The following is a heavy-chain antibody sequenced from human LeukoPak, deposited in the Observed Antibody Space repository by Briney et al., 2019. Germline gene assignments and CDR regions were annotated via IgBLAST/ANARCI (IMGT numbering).Heavy chain of an antibody. CDR3: TMTVAAPYYFDY. J-gene: IGHJ4*02. CDR2: IRSKAYGGTT. D-gene: IGHD6-19*01. CDR1: GFTFGDYA. V-gene: IGHV3-49*04. Sequence: RSLRLSCTASGFTFGDYAMSWVRQAPGKGLEWVGFIRSKAYGGTTEYAASVKGRFTISRDDSKNIAYLQMNSLKTEDTAVYYCTMTVAAPYYFDYWGQGTLVTVSS.